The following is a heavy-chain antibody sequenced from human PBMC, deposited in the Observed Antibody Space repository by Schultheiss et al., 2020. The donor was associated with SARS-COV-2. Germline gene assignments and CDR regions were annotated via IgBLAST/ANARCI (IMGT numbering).Heavy chain of an antibody. V-gene: IGHV2-70*12. D-gene: IGHD6-13*01. J-gene: IGHJ5*02. CDR3: AHSRSIAAAGTSWFDP. CDR1: GFSLSTSGMC. Sequence: SGPTLLKPTQTLTLTCTFSGFSLSTSGMCVSWIRQPPGKALEWLARIDWDDDKYYSTSLKTRLTISKDTSKNQVVLTMTNMDPVDTATYYCAHSRSIAAAGTSWFDPWGQGTLVTVSS. CDR2: IDWDDDK.